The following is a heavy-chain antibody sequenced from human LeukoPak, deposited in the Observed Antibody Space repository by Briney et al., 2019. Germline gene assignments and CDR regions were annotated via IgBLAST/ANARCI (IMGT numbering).Heavy chain of an antibody. V-gene: IGHV4-4*02. D-gene: IGHD4-23*01. Sequence: SETLSLTCAVSGGSISSNNCWTWVRQPPGKGLEWIGEIYDSRATNYNPSLKSRVTISIDKSKKQFSLTLSSVTAADTAVYYCARNAGNSDFDYWGQGTLVTVSS. CDR2: IYDSRAT. J-gene: IGHJ4*02. CDR3: ARNAGNSDFDY. CDR1: GGSISSNNC.